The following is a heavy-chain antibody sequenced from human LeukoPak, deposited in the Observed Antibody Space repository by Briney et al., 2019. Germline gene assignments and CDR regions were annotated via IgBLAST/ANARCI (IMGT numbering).Heavy chain of an antibody. CDR2: INPNSGGT. Sequence: ASVKVSCKASGYTFTGYYMHWVRQAPGQGLEWMGWINPNSGGTNYAQKFQGRVTMTRDTSISTAYMELSRLRSDDTAVYYCARDRDVTRSYFDYWGQGTLVTVPS. J-gene: IGHJ4*02. V-gene: IGHV1-2*02. D-gene: IGHD3-10*01. CDR1: GYTFTGYY. CDR3: ARDRDVTRSYFDY.